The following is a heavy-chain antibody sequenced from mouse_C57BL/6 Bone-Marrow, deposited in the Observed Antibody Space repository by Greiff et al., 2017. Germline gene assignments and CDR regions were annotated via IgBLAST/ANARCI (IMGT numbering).Heavy chain of an antibody. CDR3: AIWGPLGRSFGY. CDR2: IYPTSGRT. Sequence: QVQLQQPGAELVKPGASVKMSCKASGYTFTSYWITWVKQRPGQGLEWIGDIYPTSGRTNYNEKFKSKAILTVDTSSNTAYMQLSSLTSEDSAVFDGAIWGPLGRSFGYWGQGTTLTVSS. CDR1: GYTFTSYW. V-gene: IGHV1-55*01. D-gene: IGHD4-1*01. J-gene: IGHJ2*01.